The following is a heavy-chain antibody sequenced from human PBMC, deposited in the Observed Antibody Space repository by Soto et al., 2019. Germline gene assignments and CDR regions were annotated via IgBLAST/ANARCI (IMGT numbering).Heavy chain of an antibody. V-gene: IGHV4-4*02. CDR3: ARDALGRGYYGSGLDY. J-gene: IGHJ4*02. CDR2: TYHSGST. Sequence: QVQLQASGPGLVKPSGTLSLTCAVSGGSISSSNWWSWVRQPPGKVLEWIGETYHSGSTHYNPSLKSRVTRSVDKSKNQFSLKLSSVTAVDTAVYYCARDALGRGYYGSGLDYWGQGTLVTVSS. D-gene: IGHD3-10*01. CDR1: GGSISSSNW.